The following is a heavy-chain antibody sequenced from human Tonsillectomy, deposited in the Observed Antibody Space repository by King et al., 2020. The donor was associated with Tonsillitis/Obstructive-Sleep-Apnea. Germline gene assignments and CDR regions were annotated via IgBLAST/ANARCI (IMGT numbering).Heavy chain of an antibody. Sequence: VQLVESGAEVKKPGESLRISCKGSGYSFTSYWINWVRQMPGKGLEWMGRIDPSDSYTNYSPSFQGHVTISADKSISTAYLQWSSLKASDTDMYYCARHESRDSYNGYFDYWGQGTLVTVSS. J-gene: IGHJ4*02. CDR2: IDPSDSYT. CDR3: ARHESRDSYNGYFDY. D-gene: IGHD5-24*01. CDR1: GYSFTSYW. V-gene: IGHV5-10-1*03.